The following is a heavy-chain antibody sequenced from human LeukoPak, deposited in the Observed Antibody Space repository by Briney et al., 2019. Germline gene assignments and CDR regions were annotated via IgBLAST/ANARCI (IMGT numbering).Heavy chain of an antibody. CDR1: GFPFSSYA. V-gene: IGHV3-23*01. CDR3: AKIQSGNYYYYYYGMDV. CDR2: IGTSGGGI. J-gene: IGHJ6*02. Sequence: GGSLRLSCAASGFPFSSYAMTWVRQAPGRGLEWVSSIGTSGGGIYDADSVKGRFIISRDNSKNTLYLQMTSLRAEDTAVYYCAKIQSGNYYYYYYGMDVWGQGTTVTVSS. D-gene: IGHD1-26*01.